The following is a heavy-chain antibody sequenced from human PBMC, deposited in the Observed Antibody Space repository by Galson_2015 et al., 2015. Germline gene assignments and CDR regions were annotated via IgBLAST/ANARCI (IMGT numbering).Heavy chain of an antibody. J-gene: IGHJ6*03. CDR2: LNPNTGSS. Sequence: SVKVSCKASGYTFTNYFIHWVRQAPGHGLEWMGILNPNTGSSTYTQKFQGRVTMTRDTSTSTVHMELSSLRLEDTAVYYCAKDLTGGAGSGNYDNLDLYMGAWGKGTTVTVSS. V-gene: IGHV1-46*01. CDR3: AKDLTGGAGSGNYDNLDLYMGA. D-gene: IGHD3-10*01. CDR1: GYTFTNYF.